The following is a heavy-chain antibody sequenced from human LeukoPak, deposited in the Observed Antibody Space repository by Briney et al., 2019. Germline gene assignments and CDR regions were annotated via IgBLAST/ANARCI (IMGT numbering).Heavy chain of an antibody. V-gene: IGHV3-30*04. CDR1: GFAFSNYA. J-gene: IGHJ4*02. Sequence: GGSLRLFCAASGFAFSNYAMHWVRQAPGKGLEWVAVISYDGGTKYYADSVKGRFTISRDNSKNTLYLQMNSLRAEDTAVYYCAKDKMAYSTSSWDYWGQGTLVTVSS. CDR2: ISYDGGTK. D-gene: IGHD6-6*01. CDR3: AKDKMAYSTSSWDY.